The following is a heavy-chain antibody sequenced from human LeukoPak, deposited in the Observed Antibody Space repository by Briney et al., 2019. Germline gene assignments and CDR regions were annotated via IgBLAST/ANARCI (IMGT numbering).Heavy chain of an antibody. CDR3: AEDIGSSRYYGMDV. D-gene: IGHD6-6*01. Sequence: PGGSLRLSCAASGFTFDDYAMHWVRQAPGKGLEWVSGISWNSGSIGYADSVKGRFTISRDNAKNSLYLQMNSLRAEDTALYYCAEDIGSSRYYGMDVWGQGTTVTVSS. CDR2: ISWNSGSI. J-gene: IGHJ6*02. V-gene: IGHV3-9*01. CDR1: GFTFDDYA.